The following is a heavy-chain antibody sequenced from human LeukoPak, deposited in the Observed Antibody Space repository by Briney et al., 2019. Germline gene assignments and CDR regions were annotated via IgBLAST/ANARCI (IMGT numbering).Heavy chain of an antibody. CDR3: ARAWGSSGAHFDY. V-gene: IGHV3-7*01. D-gene: IGHD3-22*01. J-gene: IGHJ4*02. CDR1: GFTFSSYW. Sequence: GPYLRLSCAASGFTFSSYWMRWVRQAPRKELELVANIKQDGSEKYYVYSVKGRFTISRDNAKNSLYLQMNSLRVEDTAVYYCARAWGSSGAHFDYWGQGTLVTVSS. CDR2: IKQDGSEK.